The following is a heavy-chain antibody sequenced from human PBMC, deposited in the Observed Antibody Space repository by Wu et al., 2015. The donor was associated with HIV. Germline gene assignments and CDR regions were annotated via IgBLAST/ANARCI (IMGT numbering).Heavy chain of an antibody. D-gene: IGHD1-1*01. CDR3: VRRQNWNLNNYHFDY. V-gene: IGHV1-2*02. CDR1: GYTFTGYY. J-gene: IGHJ4*02. Sequence: QVQLEQSGAEVKKPGASVKVSCKASGYTFTGYYMHWVRQAPGQGLEWMGWINDDTGDTKYAQRFQGRVTMTRDTSISTAYMELRRLTSDDLAVYYCVRRQNWNLNNYHFDYWGQGTLVTVSS. CDR2: INDDTGDT.